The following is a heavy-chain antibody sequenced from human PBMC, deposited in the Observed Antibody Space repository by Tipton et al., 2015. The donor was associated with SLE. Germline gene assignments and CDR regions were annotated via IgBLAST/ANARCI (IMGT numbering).Heavy chain of an antibody. CDR3: SRGGASSKWLDP. V-gene: IGHV4-4*07. CDR2: IYTNGST. D-gene: IGHD6-6*01. CDR1: GGSIKSYY. J-gene: IGHJ5*02. Sequence: TLSLTCTVSGGSIKSYYWSWIRQPAGKGLEWIGCIYTNGSTNYNPSLKSRVTMSVDTSKNQFSLRLTSVTAADTAIYYCSRGGASSKWLDPWGQGTLVTVSS.